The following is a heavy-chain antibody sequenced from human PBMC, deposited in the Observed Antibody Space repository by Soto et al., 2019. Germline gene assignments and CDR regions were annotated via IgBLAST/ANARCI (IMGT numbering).Heavy chain of an antibody. CDR2: IWYDGSNK. V-gene: IGHV3-33*01. Sequence: GGSLRLSCAASGFTFSSYGMHWVRQAPGKGLEWVAVIWYDGSNKYYADSVKGRFTISRDNSKNTLYLQMNSLRAEDTAVYYCARDLEDYSYGMDVWGQGTTVTVSS. CDR3: ARDLEDYSYGMDV. J-gene: IGHJ6*02. CDR1: GFTFSSYG.